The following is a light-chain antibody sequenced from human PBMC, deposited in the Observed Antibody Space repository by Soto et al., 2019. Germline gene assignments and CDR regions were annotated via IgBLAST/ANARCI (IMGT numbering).Light chain of an antibody. Sequence: EIVLTQSPGTLSLSPGERATLSCRASQSVRSSYLARYQQKPGQPPRLLIYGASSRATGIPDRFSGSGSGTDFTLTISRLEPEDFAVYYCQQYGSSWTFGQGTKVEIK. CDR3: QQYGSSWT. CDR2: GAS. V-gene: IGKV3-20*01. CDR1: QSVRSSY. J-gene: IGKJ1*01.